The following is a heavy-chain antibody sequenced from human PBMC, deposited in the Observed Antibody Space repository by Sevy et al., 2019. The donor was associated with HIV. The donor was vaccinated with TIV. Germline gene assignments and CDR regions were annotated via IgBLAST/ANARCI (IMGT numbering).Heavy chain of an antibody. D-gene: IGHD6-19*01. Sequence: ASVKVSCKASGGTFNRYAISWARQAPGRGLEWLGGIIPIFGTTNYAQKFQGRVTITADESTSTAYMEVSSLRSEDTAVYYCARLTVAGLGGWFDPWGHGTLVTVSS. J-gene: IGHJ5*02. CDR1: GGTFNRYA. CDR3: ARLTVAGLGGWFDP. V-gene: IGHV1-69*13. CDR2: IIPIFGTT.